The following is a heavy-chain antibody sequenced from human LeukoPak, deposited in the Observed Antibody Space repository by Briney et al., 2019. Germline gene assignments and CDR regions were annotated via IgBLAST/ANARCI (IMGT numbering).Heavy chain of an antibody. D-gene: IGHD3-16*01. V-gene: IGHV3-48*01. J-gene: IGHJ4*02. CDR2: ISSSSSAI. Sequence: GGSLRLSCAASGFTLSSYAMNWVRQAPGKGLEWVSYISSSSSAIYYGGSVKGRFTISRDNAKNSLSLQMNSLRAEDTAVYYCARDKGGIDYWGQGTLVTVSS. CDR1: GFTLSSYA. CDR3: ARDKGGIDY.